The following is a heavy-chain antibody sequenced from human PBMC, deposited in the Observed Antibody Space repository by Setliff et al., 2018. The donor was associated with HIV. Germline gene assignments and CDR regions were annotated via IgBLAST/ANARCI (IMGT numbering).Heavy chain of an antibody. J-gene: IGHJ4*02. V-gene: IGHV1-69*13. CDR1: GGIFSSYR. D-gene: IGHD5-12*01. CDR2: VIPGLGTA. CDR3: ARDAGYSGTSWNY. Sequence: GASVKVSCKASGGIFSSYRISWVRQAPGQGLEYMGGVIPGLGTAYYAQRFQGRVTITADESTSTVYLDLSSLRSEDTAMYYCARDAGYSGTSWNYWGQGTLVTV.